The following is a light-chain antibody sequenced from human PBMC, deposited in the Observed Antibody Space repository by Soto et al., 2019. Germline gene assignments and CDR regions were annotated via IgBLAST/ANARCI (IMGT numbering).Light chain of an antibody. CDR3: QQYGG. Sequence: EIVMTQSPATLSVSQGERATLSCRASQSVSSSYLAWYQQKPGQAPRLLIYGASSRATGIPDRFSGSGSGTDFTLTISRLEPEDFAVYYCQQYGGFGQGTKVDNK. CDR1: QSVSSSY. V-gene: IGKV3-20*01. CDR2: GAS. J-gene: IGKJ1*01.